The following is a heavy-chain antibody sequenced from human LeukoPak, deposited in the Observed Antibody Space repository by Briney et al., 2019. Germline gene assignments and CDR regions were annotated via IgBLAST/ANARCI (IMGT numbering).Heavy chain of an antibody. CDR1: GGTFSSYA. CDR3: ARDGYSSSWSNYFDY. V-gene: IGHV1-69*13. J-gene: IGHJ4*02. D-gene: IGHD6-13*01. Sequence: SVTVSCTASGGTFSSYAISWVRQAPGQGLEWMGGIIPIFGTANYAQKFQGRVTITADESTSTAYMELSSLRSEDTAVYYCARDGYSSSWSNYFDYWGQGTLVTVSS. CDR2: IIPIFGTA.